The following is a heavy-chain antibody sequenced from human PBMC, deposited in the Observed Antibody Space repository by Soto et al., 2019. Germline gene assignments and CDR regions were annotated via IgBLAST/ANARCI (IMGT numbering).Heavy chain of an antibody. J-gene: IGHJ3*02. CDR3: AKDRLGLFSDDAFDI. CDR2: ISGSGGRT. D-gene: IGHD3-16*01. V-gene: IGHV3-23*01. CDR1: GFTFSSYA. Sequence: GGSLRLSCAASGFTFSSYAMSWVRQAPGKGLEWVAAISGSGGRTYYADSVKGRFTISRDNSKNTLYLQMNSLRAEDTAVYSCAKDRLGLFSDDAFDIWGQGTMVTVSS.